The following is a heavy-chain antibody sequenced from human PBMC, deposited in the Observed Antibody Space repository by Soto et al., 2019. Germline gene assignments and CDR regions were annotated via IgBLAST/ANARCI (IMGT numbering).Heavy chain of an antibody. CDR3: AKNSGGLDNWFDP. CDR1: GFTFDDYT. CDR2: ISWDGGST. V-gene: IGHV3-43*01. D-gene: IGHD3-10*01. J-gene: IGHJ5*02. Sequence: EVQLVESGGVVVQPGGSLRLSCAASGFTFDDYTMHWVRQAPGKGLEWVSLISWDGGSTYYADSVKGRFTISRDNSKNSLYLQMNSLRTADTALYYCAKNSGGLDNWFDPWGQGTLVTVSS.